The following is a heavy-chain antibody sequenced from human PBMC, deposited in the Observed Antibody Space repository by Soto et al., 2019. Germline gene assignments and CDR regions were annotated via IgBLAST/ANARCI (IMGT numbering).Heavy chain of an antibody. J-gene: IGHJ6*02. CDR2: ISYDGSNK. CDR1: GFTFSSYA. Sequence: GVSRRLSCAASGFTFSSYAIHWVRQAPGKGLEWVAVISYDGSNKYYADSVKGRFTISRDNSKNTLYLQMNSQRAEDTAVYYCARDTSADNYYNGMDVWGQGTTVTVSS. D-gene: IGHD2-15*01. V-gene: IGHV3-30-3*01. CDR3: ARDTSADNYYNGMDV.